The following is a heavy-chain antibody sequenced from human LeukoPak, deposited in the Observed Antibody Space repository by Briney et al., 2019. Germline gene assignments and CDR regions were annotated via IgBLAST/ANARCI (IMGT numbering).Heavy chain of an antibody. Sequence: GGSLRLSCAASGFTFSSYAMTWVRQAPGQGLEWVSGISGSGGSTNYADSVKGRFTISRDNSKDTLYLQMNSLRAEDTAVYYCAKDPNGSGPDFDYWGQGTLVTVSS. D-gene: IGHD3-10*01. CDR2: ISGSGGST. CDR3: AKDPNGSGPDFDY. V-gene: IGHV3-23*01. J-gene: IGHJ4*02. CDR1: GFTFSSYA.